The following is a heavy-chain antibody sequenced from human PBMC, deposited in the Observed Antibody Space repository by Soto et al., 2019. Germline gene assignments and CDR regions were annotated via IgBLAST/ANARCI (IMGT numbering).Heavy chain of an antibody. CDR3: ARLYYDSSGPHLAAFDI. CDR1: GYTFTSYA. D-gene: IGHD3-22*01. Sequence: GASVKVSCKASGYTFTSYAMHWVRQAPGQRLEWMGGIIPIFGTANYAQKFQGRVTITADESTSTAYMELSSLRSEDTAVYYCARLYYDSSGPHLAAFDIWGQGTMVTVSS. J-gene: IGHJ3*02. V-gene: IGHV1-69*13. CDR2: IIPIFGTA.